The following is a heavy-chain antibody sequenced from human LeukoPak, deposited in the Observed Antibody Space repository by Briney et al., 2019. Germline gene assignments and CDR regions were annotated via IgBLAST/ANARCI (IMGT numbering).Heavy chain of an antibody. J-gene: IGHJ4*02. CDR1: GGSFSGYY. CDR2: INHSGST. D-gene: IGHD6-13*01. CDR3: ARSKPGRSKRQLARHFDY. V-gene: IGHV4-34*01. Sequence: IPSETLSLTCAVYGGSFSGYYWSWIRQPPGKGLEWIGEINHSGSTNYNPSLKSRVTISVDTSKNQFSLKLSSVTAADTAVYYCARSKPGRSKRQLARHFDYWGQGTLVTVSS.